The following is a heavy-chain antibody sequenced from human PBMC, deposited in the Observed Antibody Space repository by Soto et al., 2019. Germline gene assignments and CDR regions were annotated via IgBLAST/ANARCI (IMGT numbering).Heavy chain of an antibody. J-gene: IGHJ4*02. D-gene: IGHD3-22*01. CDR3: ARDFDDYYDSSGFSDY. CDR1: GFTFSSYW. Sequence: GGSLRLSCAASGFTFSSYWMSWVRQAPGKGLEWVANIKQDGSEKYYVDSVKGRFTISRDNAKNSLYLQMNSLRAEDTAVYYCARDFDDYYDSSGFSDYWGKGPLVTVSS. V-gene: IGHV3-7*01. CDR2: IKQDGSEK.